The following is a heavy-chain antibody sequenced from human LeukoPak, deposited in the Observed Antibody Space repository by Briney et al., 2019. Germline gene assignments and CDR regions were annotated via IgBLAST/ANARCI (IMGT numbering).Heavy chain of an antibody. J-gene: IGHJ3*02. CDR3: ARVGPNYYDSSGYDYDAFDI. D-gene: IGHD3-22*01. CDR2: IKQDGSEK. V-gene: IGHV3-7*01. CDR1: GFTFSSYW. Sequence: GGSLRLSCAASGFTFSSYWMSWVRQAPGKGLEWVANIKQDGSEKYYVDSVKGRFTISRDNAKNSLYLQMNSLRAEDTAVHYCARVGPNYYDSSGYDYDAFDIWGQGTMVTVSS.